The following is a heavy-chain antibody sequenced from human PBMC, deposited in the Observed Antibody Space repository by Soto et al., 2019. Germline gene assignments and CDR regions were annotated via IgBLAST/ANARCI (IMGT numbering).Heavy chain of an antibody. CDR3: AVGYCSGGSCSKNFY. J-gene: IGHJ4*02. D-gene: IGHD2-15*01. CDR2: INHSGST. Sequence: QVQLQQWGAGLLKPSETLSLTCAVYGGSFSGYYWSWIRQPPGKGLEWIGEINHSGSTNYNPSLKSRVTISVDTSKNQFSLKLSSVTAADTAVYYCAVGYCSGGSCSKNFYWGQGTLVTVSS. CDR1: GGSFSGYY. V-gene: IGHV4-34*01.